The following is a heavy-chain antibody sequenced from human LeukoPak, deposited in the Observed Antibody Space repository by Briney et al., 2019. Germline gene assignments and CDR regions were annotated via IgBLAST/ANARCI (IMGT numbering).Heavy chain of an antibody. CDR2: IYYSGST. D-gene: IGHD6-13*01. CDR3: ARTSSSWL. CDR1: GASINSYY. Sequence: SETLSLTCTVSGASINSYYWSWIRQPPGKGLEWIGCIYYSGSTDYNPSLKSRVTISVDTSKNQFSLKLTSVTAADTAMYYCARTSSSWLWGQGTLVTVSS. V-gene: IGHV4-59*01. J-gene: IGHJ4*02.